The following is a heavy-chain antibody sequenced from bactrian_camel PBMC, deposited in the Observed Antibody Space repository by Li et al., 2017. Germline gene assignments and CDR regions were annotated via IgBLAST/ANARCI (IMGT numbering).Heavy chain of an antibody. D-gene: IGHD1*01. Sequence: DVQLVESGGGSVQAGGSLRLSCVASGDTHMRYCMAWFRQAPGKEREGVATFRGGSSRKFYADSVKGRFTISEDAAKYTVYLQLNNLKPEDTAMYYCALRQSLYCSGRRPMRAADFDDWGQGTQVTVS. CDR2: FRGGSSRK. V-gene: IGHV3S40*01. CDR3: ALRQSLYCSGRRPMRAADFDD. J-gene: IGHJ6*01. CDR1: GDTHMRYC.